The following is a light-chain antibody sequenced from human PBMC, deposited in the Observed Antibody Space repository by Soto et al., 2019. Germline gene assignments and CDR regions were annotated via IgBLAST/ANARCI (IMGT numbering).Light chain of an antibody. CDR2: EVS. V-gene: IGLV2-14*01. CDR3: SSYTSSSTPYV. CDR1: SSDVGGYNY. J-gene: IGLJ1*01. Sequence: QSALTQPASVSGSPGQSITISCTGTSSDVGGYNYVSWYKQHPGKVPKLMIYEVSNRPSGVSNRFSGSKSGNTASLSISGLQAEDEADYSCSSYTSSSTPYVFGPGTQVTVL.